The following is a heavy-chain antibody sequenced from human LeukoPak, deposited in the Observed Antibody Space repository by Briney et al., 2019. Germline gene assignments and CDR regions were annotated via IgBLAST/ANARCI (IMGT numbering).Heavy chain of an antibody. Sequence: SETLSLTCAVYGGSFSGYYWSWIRQPPGKGLEWIGEINHSGSTNYNPSLKSRVTISVDTSKNQFSLKLSSVTAADTAVYYCASSGRVFGVVIIHKLDYWGQGTLVTVSS. CDR1: GGSFSGYY. V-gene: IGHV4-34*01. J-gene: IGHJ4*02. CDR2: INHSGST. D-gene: IGHD3-3*01. CDR3: ASSGRVFGVVIIHKLDY.